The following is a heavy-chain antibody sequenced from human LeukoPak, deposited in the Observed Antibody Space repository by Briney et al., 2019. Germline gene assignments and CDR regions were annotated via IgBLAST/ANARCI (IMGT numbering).Heavy chain of an antibody. CDR2: INHSGST. D-gene: IGHD2-2*01. CDR3: ARAAPNVIVVVPAARDFDH. Sequence: SETLSLTCAVYGGSFSGYYWSWIRQPPGKGLEWIGEINHSGSTNYNPSLKSRVTISVDTSKNQFSLKLSSVTAADTAVYYCARAAPNVIVVVPAARDFDHWGQGTLVTVSS. CDR1: GGSFSGYY. J-gene: IGHJ4*02. V-gene: IGHV4-34*01.